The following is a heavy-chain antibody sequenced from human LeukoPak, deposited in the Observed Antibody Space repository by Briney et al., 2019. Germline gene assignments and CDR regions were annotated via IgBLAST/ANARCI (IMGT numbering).Heavy chain of an antibody. CDR1: GFTFSGSA. CDR2: IRSKANSYAT. J-gene: IGHJ6*03. D-gene: IGHD3-10*01. CDR3: TRLPNRIPITVPGGYYYYMDV. Sequence: GSLRLSCAASGFTFSGSAMHWVRQASGKGLEWVGRIRSKANSYATAYAASVEGRFTISRDDSKNTAYLQMNSLKTEDTAVYYCTRLPNRIPITVPGGYYYYMDVWGKGTTVTVSS. V-gene: IGHV3-73*01.